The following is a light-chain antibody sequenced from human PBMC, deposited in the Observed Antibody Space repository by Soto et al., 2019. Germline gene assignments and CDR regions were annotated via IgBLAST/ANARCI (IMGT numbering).Light chain of an antibody. CDR2: DVS. CDR1: SSDVGDYNY. Sequence: QSVLTQPRSVSRSPGQSVTISCTGTSSDVGDYNYVSWYQQYPGKAPKLVIYDVSKRPSGVPDRFSGSKSGNTASLTISGLQAEDEADYYCCSFAGSYTFWVFGGGTKLTVL. CDR3: CSFAGSYTFWV. J-gene: IGLJ3*02. V-gene: IGLV2-11*01.